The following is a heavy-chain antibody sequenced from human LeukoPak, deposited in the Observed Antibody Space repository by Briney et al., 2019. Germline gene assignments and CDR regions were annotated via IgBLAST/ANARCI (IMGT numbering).Heavy chain of an antibody. D-gene: IGHD2-2*01. CDR2: INPSGGST. Sequence: SVKVSCKASGGTFSSYAISWVRQAPGQGLEWMGIINPSGGSTSYAQKFQGRVTITADESTSTAYMELSSLRSEDTAVYYCARDQTKSEWSAVVWGQGTTVTVSS. J-gene: IGHJ6*02. V-gene: IGHV1-69*11. CDR1: GGTFSSYA. CDR3: ARDQTKSEWSAVV.